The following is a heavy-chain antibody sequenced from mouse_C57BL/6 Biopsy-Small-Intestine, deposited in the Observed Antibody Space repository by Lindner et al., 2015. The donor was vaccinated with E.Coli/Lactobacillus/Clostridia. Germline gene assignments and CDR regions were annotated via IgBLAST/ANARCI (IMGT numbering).Heavy chain of an antibody. D-gene: IGHD6-1*01. J-gene: IGHJ2*01. V-gene: IGHV1-74*01. Sequence: SVKVSCKASGYTFTSYGISWVRQAPGQGLEWVGWISAYNGDTNYAQKFQGRVTMTTDTSTSTAYMELRSLRSDDTAVFYCARVPGWKYYFDYWGQGTLVTVSS. CDR1: GYTFTSYG. CDR2: ISAYNGDT. CDR3: ARVPGWKYYFDY.